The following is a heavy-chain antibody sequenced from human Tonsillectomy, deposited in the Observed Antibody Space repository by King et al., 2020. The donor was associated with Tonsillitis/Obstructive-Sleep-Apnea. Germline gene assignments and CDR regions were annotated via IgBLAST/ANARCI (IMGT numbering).Heavy chain of an antibody. V-gene: IGHV3-7*04. CDR3: VRDRDKGDYVDF. CDR2: NHQDGLEK. CDR1: GFTFISYW. Sequence: EVQLVESGGGLVQPGGSLRLSCAASGFTFISYWMSWVRQAPGKVLEWVANNHQDGLEKYYVKSCKGRFTISRDNAKDSLYLQMNSLRAEDTAVYYCVRDRDKGDYVDFWGQGILVTVSS. J-gene: IGHJ4*02. D-gene: IGHD4/OR15-4a*01.